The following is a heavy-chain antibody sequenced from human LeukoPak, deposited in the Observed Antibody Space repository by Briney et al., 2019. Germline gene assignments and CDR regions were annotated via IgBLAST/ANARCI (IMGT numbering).Heavy chain of an antibody. J-gene: IGHJ6*02. D-gene: IGHD3-10*01. V-gene: IGHV3-21*01. Sequence: GGSLRLSCAASGFTFSSYSMNWVRQAPGKGLEWVSSISSSSGYIYYADSVKGRFTISRDNAKNSLYLQMNSLRAEDTAVYYCARIQTKLLWFGELLIGMDVWGQGTTVTVSS. CDR1: GFTFSSYS. CDR2: ISSSSGYI. CDR3: ARIQTKLLWFGELLIGMDV.